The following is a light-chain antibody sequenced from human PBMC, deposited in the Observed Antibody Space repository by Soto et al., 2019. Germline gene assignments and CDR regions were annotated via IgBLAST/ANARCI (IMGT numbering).Light chain of an antibody. CDR1: QSISSW. CDR2: DAS. Sequence: DIQMTQSPSTLSASVGDRVTITCRASQSISSWLAWYQQKPGKAPKLLIYDASSLESGVPSRFSGSGSGTEFTLTISSLQTDDFATYSCQQYNSYSYTFGQGTKLEI. CDR3: QQYNSYSYT. J-gene: IGKJ2*01. V-gene: IGKV1-5*01.